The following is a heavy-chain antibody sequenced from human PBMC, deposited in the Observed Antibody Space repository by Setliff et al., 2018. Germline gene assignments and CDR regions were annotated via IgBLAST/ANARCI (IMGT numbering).Heavy chain of an antibody. D-gene: IGHD5-12*01. Sequence: GASVKVSCKASGYTFTNYYIHWVRQAPGQGLEWMGRINPNSGGTNYAQKFQGRVTMTRDTSITTAYMDLTSLRSDDTAVYYCARGPGGYGDSLDYWGPGTLVTVSS. CDR1: GYTFTNYY. CDR3: ARGPGGYGDSLDY. CDR2: INPNSGGT. J-gene: IGHJ4*02. V-gene: IGHV1-2*06.